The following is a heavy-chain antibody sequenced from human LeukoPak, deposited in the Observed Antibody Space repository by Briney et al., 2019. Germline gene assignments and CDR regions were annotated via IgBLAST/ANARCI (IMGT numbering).Heavy chain of an antibody. CDR3: ARVLWGSGSYYLA. V-gene: IGHV1-2*06. Sequence: ASVKVSCKASGYTFTGYYMHWVRQAPGQGLEWMGRINPNSGGTNYAQKFQGRVTMTRDTSISTAYMELSRLRSDDTAVYYCARVLWGSGSYYLAWGQGTLVTVSS. CDR1: GYTFTGYY. CDR2: INPNSGGT. D-gene: IGHD3-10*01. J-gene: IGHJ5*02.